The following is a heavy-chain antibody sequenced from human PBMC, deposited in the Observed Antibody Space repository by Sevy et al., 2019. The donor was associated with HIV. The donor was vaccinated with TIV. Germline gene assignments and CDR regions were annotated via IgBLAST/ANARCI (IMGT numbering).Heavy chain of an antibody. D-gene: IGHD2-15*01. CDR3: AKSGRSGGTCAYS. J-gene: IGHJ5*02. Sequence: GGSLRLSCAAPGFTFSDDYMSWIRQAPGKGLEWVSHISSSGSSIYYADSVKGRFTISRDNAKNSLYLQMNSLRAEDTAVYYCAKSGRSGGTCAYSWGQGTLVTVSS. V-gene: IGHV3-11*01. CDR1: GFTFSDDY. CDR2: ISSSGSSI.